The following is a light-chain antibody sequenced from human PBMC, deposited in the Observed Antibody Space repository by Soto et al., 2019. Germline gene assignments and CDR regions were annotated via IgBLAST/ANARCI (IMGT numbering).Light chain of an antibody. Sequence: EIVLTQSPGTLSLSPGERATLSCRASQSLSSHLAWYQQKPGQAPRLLIYGASSRATGIPDRFSGSGSGTDFTLTISRLKPEDFAVYYCRQYGSSPSYTFGQGTKLEIK. J-gene: IGKJ2*01. CDR1: QSLSSH. V-gene: IGKV3-20*01. CDR2: GAS. CDR3: RQYGSSPSYT.